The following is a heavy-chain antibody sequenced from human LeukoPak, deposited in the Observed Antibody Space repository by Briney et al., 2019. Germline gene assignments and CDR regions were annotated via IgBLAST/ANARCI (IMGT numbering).Heavy chain of an antibody. CDR1: GFTFSNYA. CDR2: ITTGSSST. D-gene: IGHD5-12*01. J-gene: IGHJ5*02. V-gene: IGHV3-23*01. Sequence: GGSLRLSCAASGFTFSNYAMSWVRQAPGKGLEWVSSITTGSSSTYYADSVKGRFTISRDNSKNTLYLQMSSLRAEDTAVYFCAKGRGGFDPWGQGTLVTVSS. CDR3: AKGRGGFDP.